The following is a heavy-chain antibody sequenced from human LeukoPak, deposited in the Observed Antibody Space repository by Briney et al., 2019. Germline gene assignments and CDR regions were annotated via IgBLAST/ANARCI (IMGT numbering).Heavy chain of an antibody. V-gene: IGHV3-21*01. CDR1: GYTFSSYS. Sequence: GGSLRLSCLASGYTFSSYSIKWVRQAPGKGLEWVSSIRVRSNYIYYADSVRGRFRISRDDARESLYLQMNSLRAEDTAVYYCVRLRRNSDTSGFYYYYDFWGQGTLVTVSS. J-gene: IGHJ4*02. D-gene: IGHD3-22*01. CDR2: IRVRSNYI. CDR3: VRLRRNSDTSGFYYYYDF.